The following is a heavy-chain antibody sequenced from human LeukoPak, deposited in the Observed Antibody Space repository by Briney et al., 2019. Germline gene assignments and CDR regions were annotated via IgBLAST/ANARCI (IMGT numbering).Heavy chain of an antibody. V-gene: IGHV3-11*01. D-gene: IGHD6-13*01. CDR3: ARLRSSWYYFDY. J-gene: IGHJ4*02. CDR1: GFTLSDYY. CDR2: ISCSGNTI. Sequence: GGSQRLSWASSGFTLSDYYMSWTGQAAGKGVEWVSYISCSGNTIQYADSVKGRFPISRDNAKNSLYLQMNSLRAEDTAVYYCARLRSSWYYFDYWGQGTLVTVSS.